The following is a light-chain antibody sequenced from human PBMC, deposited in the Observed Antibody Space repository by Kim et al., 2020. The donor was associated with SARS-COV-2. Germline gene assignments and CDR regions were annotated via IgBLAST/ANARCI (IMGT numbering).Light chain of an antibody. J-gene: IGLJ1*01. Sequence: ALGQTVRITCQRDSLGNYYANWYQPTPGQSPVLGIYSKINRPSEIPDRFSGSSSGNTDSLTITGAQAEDEADYYCNSRDNSCVYVFGTGTKVTVL. CDR1: SLGNYY. CDR2: SKI. CDR3: NSRDNSCVYV. V-gene: IGLV3-19*01.